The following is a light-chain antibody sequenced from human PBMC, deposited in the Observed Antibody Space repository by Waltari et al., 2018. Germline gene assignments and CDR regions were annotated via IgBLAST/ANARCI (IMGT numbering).Light chain of an antibody. CDR2: YNSDSEK. V-gene: IGLV5-37*01. CDR3: MFWPSNVWV. Sequence: QPVLTQPPSSSASPGESARLTCTLPSDINVGDFNIYWYQQKPGSPPRFLLYYNSDSEKAQGSGVPSRFSGSKEASANAGILVISGLQSEDEADYYCMFWPSNVWVFGGGTKLTVL. CDR1: SDINVGDFN. J-gene: IGLJ3*02.